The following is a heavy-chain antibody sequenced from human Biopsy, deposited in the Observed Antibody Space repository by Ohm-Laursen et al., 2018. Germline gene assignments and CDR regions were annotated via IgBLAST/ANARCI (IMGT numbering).Heavy chain of an antibody. CDR2: IFYRGST. V-gene: IGHV4-39*07. CDR3: ARDYDTSGYYYVS. Sequence: ETLSLTCPVSGGAISNNNYYWGWIRQPPGKGLEWIGSIFYRGSTHYKPPLKSRVNISVDTPKNEFSLKLNSVTAADTAVYYCARDYDTSGYYYVSWGQGTLVTVSS. J-gene: IGHJ5*02. D-gene: IGHD3-22*01. CDR1: GGAISNNNYY.